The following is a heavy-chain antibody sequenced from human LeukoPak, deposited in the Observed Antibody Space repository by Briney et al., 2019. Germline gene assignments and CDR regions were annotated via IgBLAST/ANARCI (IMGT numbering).Heavy chain of an antibody. J-gene: IGHJ5*02. CDR1: NYTFTSYG. CDR2: ISVNNGNT. Sequence: GGSVKVSCKASNYTFTSYGISWVRQAPGQGLDWMGWISVNNGNTKYAQKFQGRVTMTTDISTTTAYMELRSLRSDDTAIYYCARRLYWFDPWGQGTLVTVSS. CDR3: ARRLYWFDP. V-gene: IGHV1-18*01.